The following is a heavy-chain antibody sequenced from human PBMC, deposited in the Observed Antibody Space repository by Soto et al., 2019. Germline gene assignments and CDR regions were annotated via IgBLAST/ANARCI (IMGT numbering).Heavy chain of an antibody. D-gene: IGHD6-19*01. CDR3: ARSAVAGTGNYFDY. CDR1: GGTFSSYA. Sequence: ASVKVSCKASGGTFSSYAISWVRQAPGQGLEWMGGIIPIFGTANYAQKFQGRVTITADKSTSTAYMELSSLRSEDTAVYYCARSAVAGTGNYFDYWGQGTLVTVSS. V-gene: IGHV1-69*06. J-gene: IGHJ4*02. CDR2: IIPIFGTA.